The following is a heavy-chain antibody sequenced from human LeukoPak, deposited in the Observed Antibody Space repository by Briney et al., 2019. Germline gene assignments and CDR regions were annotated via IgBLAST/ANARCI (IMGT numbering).Heavy chain of an antibody. CDR2: IYTSGST. V-gene: IGHV4-4*07. D-gene: IGHD3-10*01. J-gene: IGHJ5*02. CDR3: ARDWYYYGSFGFDP. CDR1: GGSISSYY. Sequence: PSETLSLTCTVSGGSISSYYWSWIRQPAGKGLEWIGRIYTSGSTNYNPSLKSRVTMSVDTSKNQFSLKLSFVTAADTAVYYCARDWYYYGSFGFDPWGQGTLVTVSS.